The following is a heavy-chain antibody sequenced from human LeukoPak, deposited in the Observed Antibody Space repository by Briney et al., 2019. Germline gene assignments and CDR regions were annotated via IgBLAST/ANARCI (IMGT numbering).Heavy chain of an antibody. J-gene: IGHJ6*03. CDR1: GGSISSYY. Sequence: SETLSPTCTVSGGSISSYYWSWIRQPPGKGLEWIGYIYYSGSTNYNPSLKSRVTISVDTSKNQFSLKLSSVTAADTAVYYCARVRRKFGQHRNYYMDVWGKGTTVTVSS. CDR3: ARVRRKFGQHRNYYMDV. D-gene: IGHD3-16*01. CDR2: IYYSGST. V-gene: IGHV4-59*12.